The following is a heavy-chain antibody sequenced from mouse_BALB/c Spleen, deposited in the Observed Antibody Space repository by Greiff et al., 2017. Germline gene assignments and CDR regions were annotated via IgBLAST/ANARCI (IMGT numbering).Heavy chain of an antibody. Sequence: VQLQQSGAELARPGASVKMSCKASGYTFTSYTMHWVKQRPGQGLEWIGYINPSSGYTNYNQKFKDKATLTADKSSSTAYMQLSSLTSEDSAVYYCTRGMILGGYYAMDYWGQGTSVTVSS. J-gene: IGHJ4*01. CDR3: TRGMILGGYYAMDY. D-gene: IGHD3-3*01. V-gene: IGHV1-4*01. CDR2: INPSSGYT. CDR1: GYTFTSYT.